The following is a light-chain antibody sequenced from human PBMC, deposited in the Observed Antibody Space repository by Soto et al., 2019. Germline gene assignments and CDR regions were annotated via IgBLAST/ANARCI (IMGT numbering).Light chain of an antibody. V-gene: IGLV2-14*01. Sequence: QSVVTHPASPSWSPVQSSSISRTGDGRNVGDYEFVSWYLQQPGKVPKIIIYEVTKRPSAVSDRFSGSKSGNTDSLTISGLQDEDEADYDCSSYTSSSTAVVLGTGTK. CDR3: SSYTSSSTAVV. CDR2: EVT. J-gene: IGLJ1*01. CDR1: GRNVGDYEF.